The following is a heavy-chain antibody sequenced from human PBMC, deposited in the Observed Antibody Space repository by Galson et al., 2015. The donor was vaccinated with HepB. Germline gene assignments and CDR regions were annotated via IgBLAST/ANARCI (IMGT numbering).Heavy chain of an antibody. J-gene: IGHJ5*02. Sequence: QVQLQESGPGLVKPSETLSLTCTVSGGSISYNYWSWIRQPPGKGLEWIGYIYYSGSTNYNPSLKGRVNISVDTPRYPFPLRLSSCTAAETAVYYCRKQGEAGWFDPGGQGTLVIVSS. V-gene: IGHV4-59*08. CDR1: GGSISYNY. CDR3: RKQGEAGWFDP. CDR2: IYYSGST. D-gene: IGHD3-10*01.